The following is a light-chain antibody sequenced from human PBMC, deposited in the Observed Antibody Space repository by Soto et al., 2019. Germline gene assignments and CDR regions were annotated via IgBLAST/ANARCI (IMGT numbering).Light chain of an antibody. Sequence: IVLTQSPATLSLSTGETATLSCGASQSISRYLAWYQQKPGQAPRLLIYDASIRATGIPARFRGGGSETDFTLTISSLAPEDFAIYYCQQRGTWPRVTFGGGTKVDI. CDR1: QSISRY. V-gene: IGKV3-11*01. J-gene: IGKJ4*01. CDR2: DAS. CDR3: QQRGTWPRVT.